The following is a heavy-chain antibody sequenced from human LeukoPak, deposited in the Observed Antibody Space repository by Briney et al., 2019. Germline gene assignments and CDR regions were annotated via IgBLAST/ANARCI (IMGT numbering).Heavy chain of an antibody. CDR1: GGSISSYY. Sequence: PSETLSLTCTVSGGSISSYYWSWIRQPAGKGLEWIGRIYTSGSTNYNPSLKSRVTMSVDTSKNQFSLKLSSVTAADTAVYYCARDPYYYGSGSYYSGVWGQGTTVTVSS. D-gene: IGHD3-10*01. CDR2: IYTSGST. CDR3: ARDPYYYGSGSYYSGV. J-gene: IGHJ6*02. V-gene: IGHV4-4*07.